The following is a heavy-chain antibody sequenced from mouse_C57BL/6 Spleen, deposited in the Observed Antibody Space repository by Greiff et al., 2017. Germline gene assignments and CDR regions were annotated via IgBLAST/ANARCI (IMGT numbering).Heavy chain of an antibody. Sequence: QVQLQQSGAELVRPGTSVKVSCKASGYAFTNYLIEWVKQRPGQGLEWIGVINPGSGGTNYNEKFKGKATLTADKSSSTAYMQRSSLTSEDSAVYFCARDVDDDYFDYWGQGTTLTVSS. CDR3: ARDVDDDYFDY. J-gene: IGHJ2*01. CDR2: INPGSGGT. D-gene: IGHD2-12*01. V-gene: IGHV1-54*01. CDR1: GYAFTNYL.